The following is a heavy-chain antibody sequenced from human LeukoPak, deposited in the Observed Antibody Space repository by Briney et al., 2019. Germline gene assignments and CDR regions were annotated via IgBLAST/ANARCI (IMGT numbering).Heavy chain of an antibody. V-gene: IGHV4-59*01. J-gene: IGHJ4*02. CDR2: IYYSGST. Sequence: KPSETLSLTCTVSGGSISSYYWSWIQQPPGKGLEWIGYIYYSGSTNYNPSLKSRVTISVDTSKNQFSLKLSSVTAADTAVYYCARALWFGELYYFDYWGQGTLVTVSS. CDR1: GGSISSYY. CDR3: ARALWFGELYYFDY. D-gene: IGHD3-10*01.